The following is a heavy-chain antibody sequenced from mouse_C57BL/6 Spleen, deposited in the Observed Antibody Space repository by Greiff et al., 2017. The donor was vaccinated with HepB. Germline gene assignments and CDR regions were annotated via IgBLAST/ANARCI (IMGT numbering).Heavy chain of an antibody. CDR2: ISYDGSN. J-gene: IGHJ3*01. Sequence: EVKLQESGPGLVKPSQSLSLTCSVTGYSITSGYYWNWIRQFPGNKLEWMGYISYDGSNNYNPSLKNRISITRDTSKNQFFLKLNSVTTEDTATYYCAREGDIWGQGTLVTDSA. D-gene: IGHD2-13*01. CDR3: AREGDI. CDR1: GYSITSGYY. V-gene: IGHV3-6*01.